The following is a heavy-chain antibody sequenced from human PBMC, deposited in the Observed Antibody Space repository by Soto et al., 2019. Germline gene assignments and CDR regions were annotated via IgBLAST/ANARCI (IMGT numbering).Heavy chain of an antibody. V-gene: IGHV3-23*01. CDR2: ISGSGGST. D-gene: IGHD6-13*01. Sequence: EVQLLESGGGLVQPGGSLRLSCAASGFTFSSYAMSWVRQAPGKGLEWVSAISGSGGSTYYADSVKGRFTISRDNSKNPLYLQRNSLRAEDTAVYFCAYSSTPFDYWGQGTLVTVSS. CDR3: AYSSTPFDY. J-gene: IGHJ4*02. CDR1: GFTFSSYA.